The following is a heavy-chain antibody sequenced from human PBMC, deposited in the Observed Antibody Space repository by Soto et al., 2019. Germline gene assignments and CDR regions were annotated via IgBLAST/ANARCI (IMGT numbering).Heavy chain of an antibody. CDR2: IWYDGSNK. CDR3: AKDFSSSYYYFDY. V-gene: IGHV3-30*02. J-gene: IGHJ4*02. Sequence: GGSLRLSCAASGFTFSSYGMHWVRQAPGKGLEWVAVIWYDGSNKYYADSVKGRFTISRDNSKNTLYLQMNSLRPEDTAVYYCAKDFSSSYYYFDYWGQGTLVTVSS. D-gene: IGHD6-13*01. CDR1: GFTFSSYG.